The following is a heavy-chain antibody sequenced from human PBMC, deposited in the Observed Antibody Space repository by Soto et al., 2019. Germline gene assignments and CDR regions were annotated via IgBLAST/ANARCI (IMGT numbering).Heavy chain of an antibody. D-gene: IGHD5-12*01. Sequence: GGSLRLSCAASGFTFSDYYMSWIRQAPGKGLEWVSYISSSSSYTNYADSVKGRFTISRDNAKNSLYLQMNSLRAEDTAVYYCARERDIVATIRGPLYSGFDYWGQGTLVTVSS. CDR3: ARERDIVATIRGPLYSGFDY. V-gene: IGHV3-11*06. J-gene: IGHJ4*02. CDR2: ISSSSSYT. CDR1: GFTFSDYY.